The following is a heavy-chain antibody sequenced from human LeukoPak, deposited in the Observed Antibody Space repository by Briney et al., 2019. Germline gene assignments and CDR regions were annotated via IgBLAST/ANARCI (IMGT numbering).Heavy chain of an antibody. V-gene: IGHV3-30*18. Sequence: PGRSLRLSCAASGFTFSSYGMHWVRQPPAKGLERVAVISYDGSNKYYADSVKGRFTISRDNSKNTLYLQMNSLRAEDTAVYYCAKDVSDYGDYPEFGLWGKGTLVTVSS. CDR1: GFTFSSYG. CDR3: AKDVSDYGDYPEFGL. D-gene: IGHD4-17*01. CDR2: ISYDGSNK. J-gene: IGHJ4*02.